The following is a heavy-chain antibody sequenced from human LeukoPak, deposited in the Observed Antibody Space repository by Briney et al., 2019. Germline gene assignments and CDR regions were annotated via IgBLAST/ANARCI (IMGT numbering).Heavy chain of an antibody. CDR1: GYPISSSNW. CDR2: IYYSGTV. J-gene: IGHJ5*02. CDR3: ARNAAGFAGGFDP. Sequence: SETLSLTCVVSGYPISSSNWWGWIRQPPGKGLEWIGHIYYSGTVYYNPSLKSRVAMSVDTSKNQFSMKLTSVTAVDTAIYYCARNAAGFAGGFDPWGQGTLVTVSS. V-gene: IGHV4-28*05. D-gene: IGHD3-10*01.